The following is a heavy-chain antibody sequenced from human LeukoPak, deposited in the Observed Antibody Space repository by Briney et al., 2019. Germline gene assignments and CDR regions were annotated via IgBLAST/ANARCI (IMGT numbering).Heavy chain of an antibody. CDR2: INPNSGST. Sequence: GASVKVSCKASGYTFTGYYMHWVRQAPGQGLEWMGWINPNSGSTNYAQKFQGKVTMTRDTSISTAYMELSRLRSDDTAVYYCARDRVVVVPAATRSSHYYYYGMDVWGQGTTVTVSS. D-gene: IGHD2-2*01. J-gene: IGHJ6*02. CDR1: GYTFTGYY. CDR3: ARDRVVVVPAATRSSHYYYYGMDV. V-gene: IGHV1-2*02.